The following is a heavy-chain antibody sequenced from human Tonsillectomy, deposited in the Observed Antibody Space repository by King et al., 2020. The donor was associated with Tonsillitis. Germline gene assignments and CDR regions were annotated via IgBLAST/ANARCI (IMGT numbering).Heavy chain of an antibody. CDR3: ARDMGYGDYVRLRPYAFDI. CDR1: GGSISSYY. D-gene: IGHD4-17*01. CDR2: IHSSEST. Sequence: MQLQESGPGLVKPSETLSLTCTVSGGSISSYYWGWIRQPPGKGLEWIGYIHSSESTNYNPSLKSRVTISVDTSKNQFSLKLSSVTAADTAVYYCARDMGYGDYVRLRPYAFDIWGQGTMDTVSP. V-gene: IGHV4-59*01. J-gene: IGHJ3*02.